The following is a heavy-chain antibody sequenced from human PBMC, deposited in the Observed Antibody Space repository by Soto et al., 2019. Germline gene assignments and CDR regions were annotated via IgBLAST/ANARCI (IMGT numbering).Heavy chain of an antibody. CDR1: GFTFSSYG. Sequence: QVQLVESGGGVVQPGRSLRLSCAASGFTFSSYGMHWVRQAPGKGLEWVAVIWYDGSNKYYADSVKGRFTISRDNSKNTLYLQMNSLRAEDTAVYYCARDHPTEGYSSSSVVDYWGQGTLVTVSS. J-gene: IGHJ4*02. CDR2: IWYDGSNK. D-gene: IGHD6-6*01. CDR3: ARDHPTEGYSSSSVVDY. V-gene: IGHV3-33*01.